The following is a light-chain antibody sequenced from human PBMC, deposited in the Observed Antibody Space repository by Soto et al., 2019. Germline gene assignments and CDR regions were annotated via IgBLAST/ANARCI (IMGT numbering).Light chain of an antibody. CDR3: PSYTKRKVWG. Sequence: QSALTQPASVSGSPGQSITISCTGTTSDVGDYIHVSWYQQHPGKAPKLIIYEVTNRPSGVSNRFSGSKSGNTASLTNSGLQAEDWAGYYCPSYTKRKVWGFGGGTKVTVL. V-gene: IGLV2-14*01. CDR2: EVT. CDR1: TSDVGDYIH. J-gene: IGLJ3*02.